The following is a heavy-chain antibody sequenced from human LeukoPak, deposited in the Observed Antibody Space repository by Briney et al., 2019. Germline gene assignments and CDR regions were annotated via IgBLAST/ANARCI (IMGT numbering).Heavy chain of an antibody. CDR3: ARDPTRGDYVWGST. CDR2: IYSGGTT. V-gene: IGHV3-23*03. D-gene: IGHD3-16*01. J-gene: IGHJ5*02. Sequence: PGGSLRLSCAASGFTFSSYAMSWVRQAPGKGLEWVSVIYSGGTTYYADSVKGRFTISRDNSKNTLYLQMNSLRADDTAVYYCARDPTRGDYVWGSTWGQGTLVTVSS. CDR1: GFTFSSYA.